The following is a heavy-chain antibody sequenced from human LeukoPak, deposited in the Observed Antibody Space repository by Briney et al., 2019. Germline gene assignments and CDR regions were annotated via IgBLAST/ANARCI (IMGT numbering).Heavy chain of an antibody. CDR1: GGSISSYY. D-gene: IGHD5-12*01. CDR3: ARGRLRYAYYGMDV. V-gene: IGHV4-59*08. CDR2: IYYSGST. Sequence: SETLSLTCTVSGGSISSYYWSWIRQPPGKGPEWIGYIYYSGSTNYNPSLKSRVTISVDTSKNQFSLKLSSVTAADTAVYYCARGRLRYAYYGMDVWGQGTTVTVSS. J-gene: IGHJ6*02.